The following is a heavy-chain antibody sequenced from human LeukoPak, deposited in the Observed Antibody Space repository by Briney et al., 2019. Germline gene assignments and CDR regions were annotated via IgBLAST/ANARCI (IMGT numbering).Heavy chain of an antibody. J-gene: IGHJ4*02. V-gene: IGHV3-48*03. CDR1: GFTFSSYE. Sequence: GGSLRLSCAASGFTFSSYEMNWVRQAPGKGLEWVSYISSSGSTIYYADSAKGRFTISRDNAKNSLYLQMNSLRAEDTAVYYCARDPPVGVRGVIPHYYFDYWGQGTLVTVSS. CDR2: ISSSGSTI. D-gene: IGHD3-10*01. CDR3: ARDPPVGVRGVIPHYYFDY.